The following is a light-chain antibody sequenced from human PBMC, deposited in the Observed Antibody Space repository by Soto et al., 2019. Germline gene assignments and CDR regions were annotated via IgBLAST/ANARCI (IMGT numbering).Light chain of an antibody. CDR2: DTS. J-gene: IGKJ4*01. CDR1: QSVSSN. CDR3: QQYRNWPPLT. V-gene: IGKV3-15*01. Sequence: EIVMTQSPATLSVSPGETATLSCRASQSVSSNLAWYQQKPGQAPRLLIYDTSTRATGVPARFSGSGSGAEFTLTITSLQSEDFAVYHCQQYRNWPPLTFGGGTKVEIK.